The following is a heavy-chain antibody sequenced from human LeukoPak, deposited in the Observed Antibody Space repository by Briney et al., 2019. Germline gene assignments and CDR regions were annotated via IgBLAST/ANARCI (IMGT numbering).Heavy chain of an antibody. CDR2: IKQDGSES. Sequence: GGSLRLSCAASGFTFSSYWMSWVRQAPGKGLEWVANIKQDGSESYSVDSVKGRFTFSRDNAKNSLYLQINSLRAEDTAVYYCARSPPYYDSSGYYKYWGQGTLVTVSS. D-gene: IGHD3-22*01. CDR1: GFTFSSYW. V-gene: IGHV3-7*01. J-gene: IGHJ4*02. CDR3: ARSPPYYDSSGYYKY.